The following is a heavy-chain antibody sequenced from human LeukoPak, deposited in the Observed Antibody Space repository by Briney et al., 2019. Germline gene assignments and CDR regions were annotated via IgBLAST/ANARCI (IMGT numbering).Heavy chain of an antibody. Sequence: ASVKVSCKASGYTFTSYDINWVRQATGQGLEWMGWMNPNSGNTGYAQKLQGRVTMTTDTSTSTAYMELRSLRSDDTAVYYCARMVFDYMDVWGKGTTVTVSS. V-gene: IGHV1-8*02. J-gene: IGHJ6*03. CDR3: ARMVFDYMDV. D-gene: IGHD1-14*01. CDR2: MNPNSGNT. CDR1: GYTFTSYD.